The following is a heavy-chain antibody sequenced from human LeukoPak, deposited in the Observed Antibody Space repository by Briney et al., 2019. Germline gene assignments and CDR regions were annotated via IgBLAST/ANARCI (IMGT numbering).Heavy chain of an antibody. CDR3: VREGPDGTNSYFDF. V-gene: IGHV3-33*08. CDR1: GFTFSSYW. D-gene: IGHD5-24*01. Sequence: GGSLRLSCAVSGFTFSSYWMSWVRQAPGKGLEWVAVTWSDGNKKYYSESVKGRFTISRDNSKNTVHLQMNSLRLEDTALYYCVREGPDGTNSYFDFWGHGALVTVSS. CDR2: TWSDGNKK. J-gene: IGHJ4*01.